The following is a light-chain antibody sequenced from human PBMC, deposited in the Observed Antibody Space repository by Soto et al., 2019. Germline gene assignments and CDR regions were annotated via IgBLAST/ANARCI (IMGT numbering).Light chain of an antibody. CDR1: NIGSKS. J-gene: IGLJ3*02. Sequence: SYELTQPPSVSVAPGQTARITCGGNNIGSKSVHWYQQKPGQAPVLVVYDDSDRPSGIPERFSGSNSGNTATLTISRVEDGDEADYYCQVWDSSVVFGGGTKVTVL. CDR2: DDS. CDR3: QVWDSSVV. V-gene: IGLV3-21*02.